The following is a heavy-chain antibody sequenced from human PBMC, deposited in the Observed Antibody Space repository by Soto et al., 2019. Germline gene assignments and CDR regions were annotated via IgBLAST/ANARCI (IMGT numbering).Heavy chain of an antibody. Sequence: KASETLSLTCTVSGGSISSGGYYWSWIRQHPGKGLEWIGYIYYSGSTYYNPSLKGRVTISVDTSKNQFSLKLSSVTAADTAVYYCARRQSIYFDCWGQGTLVTVSS. D-gene: IGHD2-21*01. CDR1: GGSISSGGYY. CDR3: ARRQSIYFDC. J-gene: IGHJ4*02. V-gene: IGHV4-31*03. CDR2: IYYSGST.